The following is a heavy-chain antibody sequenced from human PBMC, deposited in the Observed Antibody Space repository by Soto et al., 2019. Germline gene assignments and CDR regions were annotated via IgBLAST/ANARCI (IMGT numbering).Heavy chain of an antibody. Sequence: QVQLVQSGAEVKKPGSSVKVSCKASGGTFSSYTISWVRQAPGQGLEWMGRIIPILGIANYAQKFQGRVTITADKSTSTAYMELSSLRSEDTAVYYCARDCSSTSCYAHPWGQGTLVTVSS. CDR2: IIPILGIA. V-gene: IGHV1-69*08. J-gene: IGHJ5*02. CDR3: ARDCSSTSCYAHP. D-gene: IGHD2-2*01. CDR1: GGTFSSYT.